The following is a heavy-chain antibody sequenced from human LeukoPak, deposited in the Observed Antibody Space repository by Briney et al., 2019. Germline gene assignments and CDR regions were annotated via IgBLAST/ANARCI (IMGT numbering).Heavy chain of an antibody. V-gene: IGHV1-18*01. CDR1: GGTFSSYA. J-gene: IGHJ4*02. D-gene: IGHD1-26*01. CDR2: ISAYDGVT. Sequence: GASVKVSCKASGGTFSSYAISWVRQAPGQGLEWVGWISAYDGVTDFAEKFQGRLTMTTDTSTRTGYMELRSLRSDDTAVYYCGRASRVGPPREEDYWGQGTLVTVSS. CDR3: GRASRVGPPREEDY.